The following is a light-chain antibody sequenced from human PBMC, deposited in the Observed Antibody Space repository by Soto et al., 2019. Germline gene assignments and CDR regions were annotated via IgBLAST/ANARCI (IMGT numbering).Light chain of an antibody. J-gene: IGKJ1*01. V-gene: IGKV3-15*01. CDR3: QQYRNWPRT. Sequence: EIVLTQSPATLSVSPGERVSLPCRASQSVDINLAWYQQKPGQAPRLLIYGASTRATDMPGRFSGRGSGTEFTLTISSLQSEDFAVYYCQQYRNWPRTFGQGTKVDIK. CDR2: GAS. CDR1: QSVDIN.